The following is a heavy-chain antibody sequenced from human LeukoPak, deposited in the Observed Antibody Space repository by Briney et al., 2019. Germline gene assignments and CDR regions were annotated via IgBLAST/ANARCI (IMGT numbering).Heavy chain of an antibody. Sequence: PGGSLRLSCAASGLMFSDYFMSCIRQAPGKELEWISYISSNSKYTKYADSVKGRFTISRDNARKSLYLQMNSLRAEDTAVYYCARDTGSKYYFDYWGQGTLVTVSS. CDR2: ISSNSKYT. J-gene: IGHJ4*02. CDR1: GLMFSDYF. V-gene: IGHV3-11*05. D-gene: IGHD2-8*02. CDR3: ARDTGSKYYFDY.